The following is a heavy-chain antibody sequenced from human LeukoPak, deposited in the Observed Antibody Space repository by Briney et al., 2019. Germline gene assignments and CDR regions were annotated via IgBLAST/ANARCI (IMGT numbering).Heavy chain of an antibody. CDR3: ARSPRRVGATSRYYYYGMDV. Sequence: SVKVSCTASGGTFSSYAISWVRQAPGQGLEWMGRIIPILGIANYAQKFQGRVTITADKSTSTACMELSSLRSEDTAVYYCARSPRRVGATSRYYYYGMDVWGQGTTVTVSS. CDR2: IIPILGIA. CDR1: GGTFSSYA. V-gene: IGHV1-69*04. D-gene: IGHD1-26*01. J-gene: IGHJ6*02.